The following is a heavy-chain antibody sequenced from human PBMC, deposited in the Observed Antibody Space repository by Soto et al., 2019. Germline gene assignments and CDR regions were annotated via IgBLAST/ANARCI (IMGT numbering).Heavy chain of an antibody. CDR3: ARVGYCSGGSCYIEYFQH. J-gene: IGHJ1*01. D-gene: IGHD2-15*01. CDR2: IIPILGIA. Sequence: QVQLVQSGAEVKKPGSSVKVSCKASGGTFSSYTISWVRQAPGQGLEWMGRIIPILGIANYPQKFQGRVTITADKSTSTAYMELSSLRSEDTAVYYCARVGYCSGGSCYIEYFQHWGQGTLVTVSS. CDR1: GGTFSSYT. V-gene: IGHV1-69*02.